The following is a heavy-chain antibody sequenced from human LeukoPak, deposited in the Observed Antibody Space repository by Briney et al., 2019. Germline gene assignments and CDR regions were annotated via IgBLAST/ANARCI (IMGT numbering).Heavy chain of an antibody. CDR2: ISHDGSTK. J-gene: IGHJ4*02. Sequence: PGGSLRLSCAASGFTFNTYSMNWVRQAPGKGLEWVAVISHDGSTKYYADSVKGRFTISRDNSKNTLYLQMNRLRAEDTAVYYCASLVGDSGGYLDYWGQGTLVTVSS. CDR3: ASLVGDSGGYLDY. V-gene: IGHV3-30*03. CDR1: GFTFNTYS. D-gene: IGHD3-22*01.